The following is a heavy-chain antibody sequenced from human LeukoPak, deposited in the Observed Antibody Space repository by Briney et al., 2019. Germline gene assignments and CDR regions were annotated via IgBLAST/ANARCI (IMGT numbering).Heavy chain of an antibody. V-gene: IGHV3-74*01. D-gene: IGHD1-1*01. Sequence: PGGSLRLSCAASGFPLSSYWMHWVRQAPGKGLVWVSRINSDGSRTNYADSVKGRFTISRDNAKNTLYLQMNSLRAEDTAVYYCAGGYGFDYWGQGTLVTVSS. J-gene: IGHJ4*02. CDR1: GFPLSSYW. CDR2: INSDGSRT. CDR3: AGGYGFDY.